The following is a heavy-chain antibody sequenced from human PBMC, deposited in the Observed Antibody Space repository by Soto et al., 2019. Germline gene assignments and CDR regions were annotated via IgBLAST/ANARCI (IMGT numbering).Heavy chain of an antibody. CDR2: ISRKIDGETT. V-gene: IGHV3-15*01. CDR3: TADHWS. CDR1: EYTFSDAW. D-gene: IGHD3-3*01. J-gene: IGHJ4*02. Sequence: PGGSLRLSCVVFEYTFSDAWMSWVRQAPGKGLEWVARISRKIDGETTDYAAPVEGRFTIARDDSKNTLYLRMSSLKIEDTAVYFCTADHWSWGQGTLVTVSS.